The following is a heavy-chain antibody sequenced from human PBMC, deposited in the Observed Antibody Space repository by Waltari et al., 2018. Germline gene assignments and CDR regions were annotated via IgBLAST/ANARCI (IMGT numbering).Heavy chain of an antibody. V-gene: IGHV3-7*03. Sequence: EVQLEESGGGLVQPGGSLRLSCAASGFTFNSYWMAWVRQAPGKGLEWVAIINQDGSETHYVESVKGRFTISRDNAKNALYLQVNSLRVEDTAIYYCVRDAIYGRRSFDSWGQGTPVTVSS. J-gene: IGHJ4*02. CDR3: VRDAIYGRRSFDS. CDR2: INQDGSET. D-gene: IGHD2-15*01. CDR1: GFTFNSYW.